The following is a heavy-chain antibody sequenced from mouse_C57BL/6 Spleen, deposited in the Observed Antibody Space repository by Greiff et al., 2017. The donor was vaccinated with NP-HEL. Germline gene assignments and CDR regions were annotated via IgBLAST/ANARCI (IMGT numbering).Heavy chain of an antibody. V-gene: IGHV1-26*01. CDR2: INPNNGGT. CDR1: GYTFTDYY. Sequence: EVQLQQSGPELVKPGASVKISCKASGYTFTDYYMNWVKQSHGKSLEWIGDINPNNGGTSYNQKFKGTATLTVDQSSSTSYMELRSLTSEDSAVYYCARRKGFYGSSYEGAMDYWGQGTSVTVSS. J-gene: IGHJ4*01. CDR3: ARRKGFYGSSYEGAMDY. D-gene: IGHD1-1*01.